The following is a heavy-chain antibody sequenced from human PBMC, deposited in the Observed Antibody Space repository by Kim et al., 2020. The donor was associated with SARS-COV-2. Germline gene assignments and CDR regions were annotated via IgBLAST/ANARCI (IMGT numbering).Heavy chain of an antibody. CDR3: ARDIKGYYYDTGSYGMDV. D-gene: IGHD3-22*01. J-gene: IGHJ6*02. V-gene: IGHV4-39*07. CDR2: IYYSGST. CDR1: GGSISSSSYY. Sequence: SETLSLTCTVSGGSISSSSYYWGWIRQPPGKGLEWIGSIYYSGSTYYNPSLNSRVTISVDTSKNQFSLKLSSVTAADTAVYYCARDIKGYYYDTGSYGMDVWGQGTTVTVSS.